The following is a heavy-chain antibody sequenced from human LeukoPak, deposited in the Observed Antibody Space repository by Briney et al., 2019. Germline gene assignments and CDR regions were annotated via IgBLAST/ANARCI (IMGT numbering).Heavy chain of an antibody. J-gene: IGHJ6*02. D-gene: IGHD6-6*01. CDR2: ISASGGST. Sequence: GGSLRLSCAASGFIFNSYAMTWVRQAPGKGLEWVSAISASGGSTYYADSVKGRFTIPKDNSKSTLYLQMNSLRSEDTAVYYCAKPRQQLVRYGLDVWGQGTTVIVSS. CDR1: GFIFNSYA. CDR3: AKPRQQLVRYGLDV. V-gene: IGHV3-23*01.